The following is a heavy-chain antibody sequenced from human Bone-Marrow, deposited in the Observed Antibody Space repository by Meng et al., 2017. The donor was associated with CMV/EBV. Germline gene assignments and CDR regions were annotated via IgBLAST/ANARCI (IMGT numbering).Heavy chain of an antibody. Sequence: ASVKVSCKASGYNFRTFGISWVRKAPGQGLEWMGWISGYNGNTNYTQKFQGRVTMTRDTSTSTAYMELRSLRSDDTALYYCARDRVLRGVNGMDVWGQGTTVTVSS. CDR3: ARDRVLRGVNGMDV. CDR1: GYNFRTFG. D-gene: IGHD3-10*01. J-gene: IGHJ6*02. CDR2: ISGYNGNT. V-gene: IGHV1-18*01.